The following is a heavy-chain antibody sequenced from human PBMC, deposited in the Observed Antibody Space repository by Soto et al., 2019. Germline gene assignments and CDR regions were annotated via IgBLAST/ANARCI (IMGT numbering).Heavy chain of an antibody. V-gene: IGHV4-39*01. CDR2: IYYSGST. J-gene: IGHJ6*02. CDR3: ASPSYLAAGTVFGYYYGMDV. CDR1: GGSISSGGYY. D-gene: IGHD6-13*01. Sequence: NPSETLSLTCTVSGGSISSGGYYWSWIRQHPGKGLEWIGSIYYSGSTYHNPSLKSRVTISVDTSKNQFSLKLSSVTAADTAVYYCASPSYLAAGTVFGYYYGMDVWGQGTTVTVSS.